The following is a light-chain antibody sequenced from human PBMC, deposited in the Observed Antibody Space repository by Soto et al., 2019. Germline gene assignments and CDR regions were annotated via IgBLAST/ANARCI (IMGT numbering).Light chain of an antibody. CDR2: EVV. CDR3: KSYAGSNTYV. CDR1: KNDISVYDF. Sequence: QSALTQPPSASGSPGQSVTISCTGTKNDISVYDFVSWYQHHPGKAPRLIIYEVVQRPSGVPDRFSGSKSGNTASLTVSGLHAADEADYFCKSYAGSNTYVFGSGTKLPS. V-gene: IGLV2-8*01. J-gene: IGLJ1*01.